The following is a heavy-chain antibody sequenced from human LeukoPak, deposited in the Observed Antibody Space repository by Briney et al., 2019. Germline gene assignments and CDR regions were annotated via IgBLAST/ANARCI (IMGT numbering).Heavy chain of an antibody. CDR1: GGSISSFY. D-gene: IGHD6-13*01. Sequence: SETLSLTCTVSGGSISSFYWCWIRQPPGKGLEWIGYVYYSGSTNYNPSLKSRVSISVDTSKNQFSLKLSSVTAADTAVYYCARGCSAGTPHNWFDPWGQGTLVTVSS. V-gene: IGHV4-59*01. J-gene: IGHJ5*02. CDR3: ARGCSAGTPHNWFDP. CDR2: VYYSGST.